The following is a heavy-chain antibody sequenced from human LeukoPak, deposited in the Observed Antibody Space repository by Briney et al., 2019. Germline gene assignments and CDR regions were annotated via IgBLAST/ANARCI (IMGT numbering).Heavy chain of an antibody. CDR3: AKERTQTTSLDY. D-gene: IGHD2/OR15-2a*01. J-gene: IGHJ4*02. Sequence: GGSLRLSCAASRFTFSTYPMNWVRQAPGKGLEWVSTISGSGGSTYYADSVKGRFTISRDNSKNTLYLQMNRLRADDTAIYYCAKERTQTTSLDYWGQGTLVTVSS. CDR2: ISGSGGST. CDR1: RFTFSTYP. V-gene: IGHV3-23*01.